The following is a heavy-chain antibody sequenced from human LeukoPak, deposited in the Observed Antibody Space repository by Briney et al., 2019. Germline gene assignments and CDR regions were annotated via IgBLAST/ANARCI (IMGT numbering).Heavy chain of an antibody. V-gene: IGHV4-4*07. J-gene: IGHJ6*03. CDR2: IYTSGST. D-gene: IGHD3-22*01. CDR1: GGSISSYY. Sequence: SETLSLTCTVSGGSISSYYWSWIRQPAGKGLEWIGRIYTSGSTNYNPSLKSRVTISVDTSKNQFSLKLSSVTAADTAVYYCARRGVVIGVYYYYMDVWGKGTTVTVSS. CDR3: ARRGVVIGVYYYYMDV.